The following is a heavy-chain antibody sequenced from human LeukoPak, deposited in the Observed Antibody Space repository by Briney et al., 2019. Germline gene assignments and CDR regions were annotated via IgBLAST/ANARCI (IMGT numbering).Heavy chain of an antibody. Sequence: GASVKVSCKASGGTFSSYAISWVRQAPGQGLEWMGGIIPIFGTANYAQKFQGRVTITADESTSTAYMELSSLRSEDTAVYYCARVPRDILAGYYEVSWGQGTLVTVSS. V-gene: IGHV1-69*13. J-gene: IGHJ4*02. D-gene: IGHD3-9*01. CDR3: ARVPRDILAGYYEVS. CDR1: GGTFSSYA. CDR2: IIPIFGTA.